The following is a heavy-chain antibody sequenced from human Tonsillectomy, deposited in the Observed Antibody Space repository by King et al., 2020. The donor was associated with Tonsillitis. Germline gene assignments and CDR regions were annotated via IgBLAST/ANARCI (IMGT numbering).Heavy chain of an antibody. CDR2: ISFDASRE. D-gene: IGHD6-19*01. J-gene: IGHJ4*02. CDR1: GFDFSSYG. CDR3: ARERLYSSDWGIDY. Sequence: VQLVESGGGVVQPGGSLRLSCASSGFDFSSYGMHWVRQAPGKGLEWVAVISFDASRENYADSVKGRFTISRDNSKSTLYLQINSLRAEDTAVYYCARERLYSSDWGIDYWGQGSLVTVSS. V-gene: IGHV3-33*05.